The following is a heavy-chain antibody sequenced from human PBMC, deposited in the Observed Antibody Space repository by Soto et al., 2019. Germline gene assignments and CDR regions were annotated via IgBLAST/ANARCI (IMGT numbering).Heavy chain of an antibody. CDR3: VRKGFGALHVLVDV. CDR1: GGSISSISHY. J-gene: IGHJ6*02. V-gene: IGHV4-39*01. Sequence: PSETLSLTCTVSGGSISSISHYWGWIRQPPGKGLEWIGSIYYSGNTYYSRSLRSRITISADTSKNQFSLKLSSVAAADTAVYYCVRKGFGALHVLVDVWGQGTTVTVSS. CDR2: IYYSGNT. D-gene: IGHD3-10*01.